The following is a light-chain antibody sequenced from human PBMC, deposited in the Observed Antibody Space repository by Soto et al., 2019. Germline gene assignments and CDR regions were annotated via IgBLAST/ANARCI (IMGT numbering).Light chain of an antibody. CDR2: DVS. V-gene: IGLV2-14*01. CDR1: SSDVGGYNY. J-gene: IGLJ1*01. Sequence: QSALTQPASVSGSPGQSITISCTGTSSDVGGYNYVSWYQQHPGKATKLIIYDVSNRPSGVSNRFSGSKSGNTAPLTSSGLQADDEADYYCSSYRSSSTYVFGSGTKLTVL. CDR3: SSYRSSSTYV.